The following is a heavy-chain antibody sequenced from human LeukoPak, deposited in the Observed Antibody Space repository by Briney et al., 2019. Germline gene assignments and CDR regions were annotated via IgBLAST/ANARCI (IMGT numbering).Heavy chain of an antibody. V-gene: IGHV4-61*01. CDR3: ARDTGYCSGGTCYHNYFDY. D-gene: IGHD2-15*01. J-gene: IGHJ4*02. CDR2: VYYTGNT. Sequence: PSETLSLTCTVSGGSISSGSYYWSWIRQAPGKGLEWIGYVYYTGNTNYNPSLKSRVTISVDTSKNQFSLKLSSVTAADTAVYYCARDTGYCSGGTCYHNYFDYWGQGTLVTVSS. CDR1: GGSISSGSYY.